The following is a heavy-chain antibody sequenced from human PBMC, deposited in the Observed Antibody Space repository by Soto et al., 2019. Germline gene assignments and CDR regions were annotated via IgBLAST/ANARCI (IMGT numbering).Heavy chain of an antibody. V-gene: IGHV2-5*02. D-gene: IGHD6-13*01. Sequence: QITLKESGPTLVKPTQTLTLTCTFSGFSLSTSGVGVGWIRQPPGKALEWLALIYWDDDKRYSPSLKSRLTITKDTSKNQVVLTMTNMDPVDTATYYCAHRYLRQQLVGGLDAFDIWGQGTMVTVSS. CDR1: GFSLSTSGVG. CDR2: IYWDDDK. J-gene: IGHJ3*02. CDR3: AHRYLRQQLVGGLDAFDI.